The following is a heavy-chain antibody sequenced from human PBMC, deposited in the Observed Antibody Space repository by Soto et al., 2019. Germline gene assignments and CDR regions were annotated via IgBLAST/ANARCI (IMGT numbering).Heavy chain of an antibody. Sequence: GGSLRLSCAASGFTFSSHWMSWVRQAPGKGLEWVANIKVDGSEKYYVDSVRGRFSISRDNAKDSLYLQMNSLRAEDTAVYYCTRDSYDSSGYYYNFFDYWGQGTLVTVSS. CDR2: IKVDGSEK. J-gene: IGHJ4*02. CDR1: GFTFSSHW. D-gene: IGHD3-22*01. CDR3: TRDSYDSSGYYYNFFDY. V-gene: IGHV3-7*01.